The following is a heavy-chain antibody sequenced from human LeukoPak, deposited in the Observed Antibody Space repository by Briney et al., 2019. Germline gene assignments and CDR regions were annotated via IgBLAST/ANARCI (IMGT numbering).Heavy chain of an antibody. V-gene: IGHV4-31*03. Sequence: SETLSLTCTVSGGSISSGGDSWSWIRQHPGKGLEWIGYIYYSGSTYYNPSLKSRVTISVDTSKNQFSLKLSSVTAADTAVYYCARVETTTPHAFDIWGQGTMVTVSS. CDR1: GGSISSGGDS. CDR3: ARVETTTPHAFDI. CDR2: IYYSGST. D-gene: IGHD1-7*01. J-gene: IGHJ3*02.